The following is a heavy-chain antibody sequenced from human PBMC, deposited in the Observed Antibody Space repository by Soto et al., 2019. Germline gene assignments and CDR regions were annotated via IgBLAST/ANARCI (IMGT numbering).Heavy chain of an antibody. V-gene: IGHV3-23*01. CDR2: LTSGGGT. D-gene: IGHD5-12*01. Sequence: EVQLLESGGGLVQPGGSLRLSCEASGFILNSYGMSWVRQAPGKGLEWVSTLTSGGGTHYADSVKGRFTISRENSKNTLYLQMNSLRAEDTAVYYCAKDGDLYSGYSDHWGQGTLDTGSS. CDR1: GFILNSYG. CDR3: AKDGDLYSGYSDH. J-gene: IGHJ4*02.